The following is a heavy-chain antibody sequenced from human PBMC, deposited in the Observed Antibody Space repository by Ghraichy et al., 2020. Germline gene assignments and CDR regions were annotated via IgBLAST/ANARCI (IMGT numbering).Heavy chain of an antibody. CDR3: AGPSGYGTGSYYPLEH. Sequence: SETLSLTCTVSGGSINIVSFYWGWVSQPPGKGLEWIGNIYNTGTTSYNPSLKSRVNISVDTSKNEFSLRLTSVTAADTAVYFCAGPSGYGTGSYYPLEHWGQGSLVTVTS. D-gene: IGHD3-10*01. V-gene: IGHV4-39*01. CDR1: GGSINIVSFY. CDR2: IYNTGTT. J-gene: IGHJ4*02.